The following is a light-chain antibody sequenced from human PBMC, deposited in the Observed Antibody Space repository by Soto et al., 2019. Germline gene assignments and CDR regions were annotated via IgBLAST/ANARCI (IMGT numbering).Light chain of an antibody. J-gene: IGLJ2*01. V-gene: IGLV1-40*01. CDR3: QSYDISRVV. Sequence: QSVLTQPPSVSGAPGQRVTISCTGSSSNIGAGYDVHWYQQLPGTAPKLLIYGNSNRPAGVPDRFSGSKSGTSASLAITGLQAEDEADYYCQSYDISRVVFGGGTKLTVL. CDR1: SSNIGAGYD. CDR2: GNS.